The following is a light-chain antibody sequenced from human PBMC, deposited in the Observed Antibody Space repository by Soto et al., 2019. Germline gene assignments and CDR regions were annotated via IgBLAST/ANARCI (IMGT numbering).Light chain of an antibody. Sequence: QSVLTQPASMSGSPGQSITISCTGTRSDVGGYNYVSWYQQHPGKAPKLMIYEVSNRPSGVSNRFSGSKSGNTASLTISGLQAEDEADYYCSSYTTTSTLGVFGGGTKVTVL. CDR1: RSDVGGYNY. V-gene: IGLV2-14*01. CDR2: EVS. J-gene: IGLJ2*01. CDR3: SSYTTTSTLGV.